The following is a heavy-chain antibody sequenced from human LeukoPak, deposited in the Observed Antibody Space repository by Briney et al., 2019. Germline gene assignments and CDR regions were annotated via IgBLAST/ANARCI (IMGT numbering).Heavy chain of an antibody. D-gene: IGHD3-16*01. Sequence: PVGSLRLSCAASGFTVSGTHMSWVRQAPGKGLEWVSAMYTGRTTYYADSVQGRFTISRDNSKNTLYLQMNSLRAEDTAVYYCAKDEATSGGGLASWGQGTLVRVFS. CDR1: GFTVSGTH. J-gene: IGHJ4*02. CDR2: MYTGRTT. CDR3: AKDEATSGGGLAS. V-gene: IGHV3-53*01.